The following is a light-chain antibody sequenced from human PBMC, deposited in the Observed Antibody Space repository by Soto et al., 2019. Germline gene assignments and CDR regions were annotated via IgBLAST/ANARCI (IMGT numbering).Light chain of an antibody. J-gene: IGKJ1*01. V-gene: IGKV3-20*01. CDR3: QQYGYSRT. Sequence: VLTQSPGTLSLYPGERATLSCRASQTLSSRHLAWYQQKPGQAPRLLIYGSSSRATDIPDRFSGSGSGTDFTLTISTLEPEDFAIYYCQQYGYSRTLGQGTKVDVK. CDR2: GSS. CDR1: QTLSSRH.